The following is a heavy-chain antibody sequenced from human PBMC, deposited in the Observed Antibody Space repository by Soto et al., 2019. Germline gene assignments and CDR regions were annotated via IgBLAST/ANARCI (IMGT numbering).Heavy chain of an antibody. Sequence: SETLSLTCTVSGGSVSSGRYYWSWIRQPPGKGLEWIGYIYYSGSTNYNPSLKSRVTISVDTSKNQFSLKLSSVTAADTAVYYCARDSRAVAGNYYYYGMDVWGQGTTVTVSS. V-gene: IGHV4-61*01. CDR3: ARDSRAVAGNYYYYGMDV. CDR1: GGSVSSGRYY. CDR2: IYYSGST. D-gene: IGHD6-19*01. J-gene: IGHJ6*02.